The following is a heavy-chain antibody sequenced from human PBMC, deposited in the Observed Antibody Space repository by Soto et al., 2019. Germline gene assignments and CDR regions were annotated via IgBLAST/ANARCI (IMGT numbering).Heavy chain of an antibody. CDR2: IKTSAGGGTT. V-gene: IGHV3-15*07. CDR1: GISFNEAW. CDR3: TTGSVEGI. Sequence: EVQLVESAGGLVKPGGSIRLSCVASGISFNEAWMNWLRQAPGQGLEWVGRIKTSAGGGTTHYAAPVQGRFTISRHDSKSTLYLHMNSFRIEDIAIYYCTTGSVEGIWGQGTTVSVSS. D-gene: IGHD2-15*01. J-gene: IGHJ6*01.